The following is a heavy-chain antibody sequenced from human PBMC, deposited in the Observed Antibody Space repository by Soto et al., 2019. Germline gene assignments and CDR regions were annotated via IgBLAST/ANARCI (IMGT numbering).Heavy chain of an antibody. D-gene: IGHD3-10*01. CDR3: ARHYWYGSGSYYSYYSYYMDV. CDR1: GGYISSYY. V-gene: IGHV4-59*08. CDR2: IYDSGST. Sequence: QVQLQESGPGLVKPSETLSLTCTVSGGYISSYYWSWIRQPPGKGLEWMGYIYDSGSTNYNPSLKSRVTISVDTSKNQLFTKLSSVTAADTAVYYCARHYWYGSGSYYSYYSYYMDVWGNGTTVTVSS. J-gene: IGHJ6*03.